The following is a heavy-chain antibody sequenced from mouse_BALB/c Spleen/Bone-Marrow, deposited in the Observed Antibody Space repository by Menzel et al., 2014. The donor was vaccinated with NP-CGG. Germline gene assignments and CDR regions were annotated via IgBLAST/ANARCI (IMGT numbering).Heavy chain of an antibody. CDR1: GFTFSDYY. Sequence: EVHLVESGGGLVQPGGSLKLSCATSGFTFSDYYMYWVRQTPEKRLEWVAYISNGGGSTYYPDTVKGRFTISRDNAKNTLYLQMSCLKSEDTAMYYCARQNYRGAMDYWGQGTSVTVSS. D-gene: IGHD2-14*01. CDR2: ISNGGGST. J-gene: IGHJ4*01. CDR3: ARQNYRGAMDY. V-gene: IGHV5-12*02.